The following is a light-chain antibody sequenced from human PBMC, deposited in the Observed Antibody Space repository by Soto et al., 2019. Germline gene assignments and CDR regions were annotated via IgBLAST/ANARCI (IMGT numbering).Light chain of an antibody. CDR3: QQYNTWWT. CDR1: QSVSSS. CDR2: DAS. V-gene: IGKV3D-15*01. Sequence: EIVMTQSPATLSVSPGERATFSCRASQSVSSSLAWYQQKPGQAPRLLIYDASTRATGIPARFSGSGSGTKFTLTISSLQSEDSAVYYCQQYNTWWTFGQGPKVDIK. J-gene: IGKJ1*01.